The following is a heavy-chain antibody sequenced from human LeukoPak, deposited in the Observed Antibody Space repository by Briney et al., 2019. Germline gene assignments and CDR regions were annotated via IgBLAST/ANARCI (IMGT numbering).Heavy chain of an antibody. J-gene: IGHJ4*02. D-gene: IGHD3-10*01. CDR1: GFTISSYV. V-gene: IGHV3-23*01. Sequence: QPGGSLRLSCASSGFTISSYVMRWVRLAPGKGLEWVSSISGNGGSTYYPDSMKGRFTISRDNSKSTLFLQLNTLTAEDTAIYYCAKDRSYGSGTLYPLFDFRRLGTLVTVSS. CDR2: ISGNGGST. CDR3: AKDRSYGSGTLYPLFDF.